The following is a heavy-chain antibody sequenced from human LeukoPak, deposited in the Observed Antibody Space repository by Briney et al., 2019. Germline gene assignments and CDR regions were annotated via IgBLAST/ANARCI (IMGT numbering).Heavy chain of an antibody. CDR2: IRTKANNYAT. CDR3: SRHEALPGDY. D-gene: IGHD2-21*02. J-gene: IGHJ4*02. V-gene: IGHV3-73*01. Sequence: GGSLRLSCAASGLTFSGYTIHWVRQASGKGLEWVGHIRTKANNYATDYDASVKGRFTISRDDSKNTAFLQMNSLKTEDTAVYYCSRHEALPGDYWGQGTQVTVSS. CDR1: GLTFSGYT.